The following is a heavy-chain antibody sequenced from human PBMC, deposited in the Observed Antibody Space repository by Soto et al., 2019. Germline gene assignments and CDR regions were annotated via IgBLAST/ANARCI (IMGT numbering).Heavy chain of an antibody. CDR3: AKDPTGIAAAPFDY. V-gene: IGHV3-23*01. J-gene: IGHJ4*02. D-gene: IGHD6-13*01. CDR1: GFTFSSYA. Sequence: HPGGSLRLSCVASGFTFSSYAMSWVRQAPGKGLEWVSAISGSGGSTYYADSVKGRFTISRDNSKNTLYLQMNSLRAEDTAVYYCAKDPTGIAAAPFDYWGQGTLVTVAS. CDR2: ISGSGGST.